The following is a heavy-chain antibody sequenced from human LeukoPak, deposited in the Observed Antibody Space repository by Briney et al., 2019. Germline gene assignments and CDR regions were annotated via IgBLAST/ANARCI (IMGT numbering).Heavy chain of an antibody. D-gene: IGHD6-6*01. CDR1: GFTFDEYA. CDR2: VKQDGSEK. V-gene: IGHV3-7*01. Sequence: GGSLRLSCAASGFTFDEYAMHWVRQAPGKGLEWVANVKQDGSEKYSVDSVKGRFTISRDNAKNSVYLQMNSLREEDTAVYFCARDVRAYSTSSSAFDVWGQGTMVTVSS. CDR3: ARDVRAYSTSSSAFDV. J-gene: IGHJ3*01.